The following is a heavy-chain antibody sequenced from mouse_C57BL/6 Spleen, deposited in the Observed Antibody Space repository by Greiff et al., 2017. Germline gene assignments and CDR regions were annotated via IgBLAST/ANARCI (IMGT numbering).Heavy chain of an antibody. CDR1: GYTFTSYW. CDR3: ARRGAGTSFDY. V-gene: IGHV1-52*01. CDR2: IAPSDSYT. J-gene: IGHJ2*01. D-gene: IGHD4-1*01. Sequence: QVQLQQPGAELVRPGSSVKLSCTASGYTFTSYWMHWVKQRPIHGLEWIGNIAPSDSYTHYNHKFKDKATFTVAKSSSTAYMQLSSLTSGDYAVCYCARRGAGTSFDYWGQGTTLTVSA.